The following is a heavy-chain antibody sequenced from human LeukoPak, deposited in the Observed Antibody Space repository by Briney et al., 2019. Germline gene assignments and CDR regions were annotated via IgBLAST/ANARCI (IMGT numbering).Heavy chain of an antibody. V-gene: IGHV4-59*08. CDR2: IYYSGST. D-gene: IGHD6-19*01. CDR1: GGSISGYY. J-gene: IGHJ4*02. CDR3: ARLASSGWSHCDY. Sequence: SETLSLTCTVSGGSISGYYWSWPRQPPGKGPEWIGYIYYSGSTNYNPSLKSRVTVSVDTSKNQFSLKMNSVTAADTAEYYCARLASSGWSHCDYWGQGTLVTVSS.